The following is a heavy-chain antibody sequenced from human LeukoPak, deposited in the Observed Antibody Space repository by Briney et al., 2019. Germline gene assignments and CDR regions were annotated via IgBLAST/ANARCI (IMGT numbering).Heavy chain of an antibody. D-gene: IGHD6-13*01. V-gene: IGHV3-33*01. CDR1: GFTFNHYG. CDR2: IWYDGTNK. Sequence: GGSLRLSCTASGFTFNHYGMHWVRQAPGRRLEWVAGIWYDGTNKYYADSVKGRLTISRDNSRNTLYLQMNSLRVEDTAMYSCARDPAGNRGNFDYWGQGTLVTVS. CDR3: ARDPAGNRGNFDY. J-gene: IGHJ4*02.